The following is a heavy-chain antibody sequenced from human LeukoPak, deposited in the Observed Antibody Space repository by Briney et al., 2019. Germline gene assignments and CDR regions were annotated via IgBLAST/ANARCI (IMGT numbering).Heavy chain of an antibody. CDR2: SYYSGST. J-gene: IGHJ4*02. V-gene: IGHV4-59*01. D-gene: IGHD3-22*01. CDR3: ARSPPGYDSSGYFDY. Sequence: SETLSLTCTVFGGSISSYYWSWIRQPPGKGLDWVGFSYYSGSTNYNPSLKSRVTISVDTSKNQFSLKLSSVAAADTAVYYCARSPPGYDSSGYFDYWGQGTLVTVSS. CDR1: GGSISSYY.